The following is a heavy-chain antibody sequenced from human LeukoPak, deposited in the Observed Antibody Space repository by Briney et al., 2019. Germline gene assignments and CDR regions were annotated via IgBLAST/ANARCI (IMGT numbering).Heavy chain of an antibody. D-gene: IGHD4-17*01. Sequence: GGSLRLSCAASGFTVSSNSVSWVRQAPGKGLEWVSVFSSTGNTYYADSVKGRFTLSRDNSKNTLYLQMNSLREEDTAVYYCASQTTVKYYFDSWGQGTLVTVSS. J-gene: IGHJ4*02. CDR2: FSSTGNT. CDR1: GFTVSSNS. CDR3: ASQTTVKYYFDS. V-gene: IGHV3-53*01.